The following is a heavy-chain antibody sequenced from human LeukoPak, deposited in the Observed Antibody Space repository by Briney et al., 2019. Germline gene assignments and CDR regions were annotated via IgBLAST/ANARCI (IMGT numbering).Heavy chain of an antibody. CDR1: GASVSSSSYC. Sequence: PSQSLSLTCTASGASVSSSSYCWGWIRQPPWQRFEWIGNVYFSGRTYYNPSFKRRFIISVETSTNPCSVRLRSVTAAASAVYYCATHPILDSYGFYIGSAHPSDVWGQGTLVSVSS. CDR3: ATHPILDSYGFYIGSAHPSDV. D-gene: IGHD3-22*01. CDR2: VYFSGRT. J-gene: IGHJ3*01. V-gene: IGHV4-39*01.